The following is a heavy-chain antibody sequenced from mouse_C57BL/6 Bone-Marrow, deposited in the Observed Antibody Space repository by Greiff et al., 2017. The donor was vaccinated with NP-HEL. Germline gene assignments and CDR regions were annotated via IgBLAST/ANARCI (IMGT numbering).Heavy chain of an antibody. J-gene: IGHJ1*03. CDR2: IYWDDDK. Sequence: QVTLKECGPGILQSSQTLSLTCSFSGFSLSTSGMGVSWIRQPSGKGLEWLAHIYWDDDKRYNPSLKSRLTISKDTSRNQVFLKITSVDTADTATYYCARRMVYDGYPYWYFDVWGTGTTVTVSS. CDR1: GFSLSTSGMG. V-gene: IGHV8-12*01. CDR3: ARRMVYDGYPYWYFDV. D-gene: IGHD2-3*01.